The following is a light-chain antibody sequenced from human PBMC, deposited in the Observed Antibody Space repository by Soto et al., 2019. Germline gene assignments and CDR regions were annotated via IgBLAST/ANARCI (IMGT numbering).Light chain of an antibody. J-gene: IGKJ3*01. V-gene: IGKV2-28*01. CDR3: MQALQTPFT. Sequence: DIVMTQSPLSLAVTPGEPASISCRSSQSLLHSNGYNYLDWYLQKPGQSPQLLIYLGSNRASGVPDRFSGSGSGTDFTLKISRVEAEDVGLYYCMQALQTPFTFGPGTKVDIK. CDR1: QSLLHSNGYNY. CDR2: LGS.